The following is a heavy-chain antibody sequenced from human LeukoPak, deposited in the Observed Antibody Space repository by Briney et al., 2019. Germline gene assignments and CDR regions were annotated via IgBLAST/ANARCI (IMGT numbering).Heavy chain of an antibody. V-gene: IGHV4-4*02. J-gene: IGHJ3*02. Sequence: SETLSLTCAVSGGSISSSNWWSWVRQPPGKGLEWIGEIYHSGSTNYNPSLKSRVTISVDKSKNQFSLKLSSVTAADTAVYYCARDRPKYYDSRYAFDIWGQGTMVTVSS. CDR2: IYHSGST. CDR1: GGSISSSNW. CDR3: ARDRPKYYDSRYAFDI. D-gene: IGHD3-22*01.